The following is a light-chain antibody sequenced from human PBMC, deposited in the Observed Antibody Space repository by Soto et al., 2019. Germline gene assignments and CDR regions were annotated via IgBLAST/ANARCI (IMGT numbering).Light chain of an antibody. CDR3: QHYNSYSEA. J-gene: IGKJ1*01. Sequence: DIQMTQSPSTLSGSVGDRVTITCRASQTISSWLAWYQQKPGKAPKLLIYKASTLKSGVTSSFSGIGSGTEFTLTISSLQPDDFATYYCQHYNSYSEAFGQGTKVELK. CDR1: QTISSW. V-gene: IGKV1-5*03. CDR2: KAS.